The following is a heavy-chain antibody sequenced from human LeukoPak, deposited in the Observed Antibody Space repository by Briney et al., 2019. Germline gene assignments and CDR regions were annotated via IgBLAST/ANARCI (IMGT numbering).Heavy chain of an antibody. CDR2: IYTSGSI. V-gene: IGHV4-4*07. CDR1: GGSISSYY. Sequence: SETLSPTCTVSGGSISSYYWSWIRQPAGKGLEWIGRIYTSGSINYNPSLKSRVTMSVDTSKNQFSLKLSSVTAADTAVYYCARDYYYDSSGYYNYMDVWGQGTTVTVSS. J-gene: IGHJ6*02. CDR3: ARDYYYDSSGYYNYMDV. D-gene: IGHD3-22*01.